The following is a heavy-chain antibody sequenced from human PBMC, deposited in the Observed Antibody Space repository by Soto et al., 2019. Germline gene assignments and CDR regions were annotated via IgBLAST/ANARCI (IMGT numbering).Heavy chain of an antibody. J-gene: IGHJ5*02. CDR1: GDSVSSNSAA. CDR3: ARSISAAATYNWFDH. Sequence: PSETLSLTGVISGDSVSSNSAAWNWIRQSPSRGLEWLGRTYYRSKWYNDYAVSVKSRITINPDTSRNQFSLRLNSVIPEDTAVYYCARSISAAATYNWFDHWGQGTLVTVSS. CDR2: TYYRSKWYN. V-gene: IGHV6-1*01. D-gene: IGHD6-13*01.